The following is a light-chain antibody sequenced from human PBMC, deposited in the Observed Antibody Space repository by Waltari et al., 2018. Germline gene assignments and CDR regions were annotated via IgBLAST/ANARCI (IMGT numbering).Light chain of an antibody. J-gene: IGLJ3*02. V-gene: IGLV2-8*01. CDR2: EVS. Sequence: QSALTQPPSASGSPGQSVTISCTGTSSDVGGYNYVSWYQQHPGKAPKLMIFEVSKRPSGVPDRFSGSKSGNTASLTFSGLQADDEAHYYCSSYAGSNNWVFGGGTKLTVL. CDR3: SSYAGSNNWV. CDR1: SSDVGGYNY.